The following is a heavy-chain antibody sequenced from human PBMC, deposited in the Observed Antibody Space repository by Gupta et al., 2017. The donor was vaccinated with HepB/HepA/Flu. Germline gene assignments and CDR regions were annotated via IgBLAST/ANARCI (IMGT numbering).Heavy chain of an antibody. CDR1: GFTFNYYS. CDR2: TSGSGGTS. Sequence: EVQILEAWGGLVQPGGSLRISCAAPGFTFNYYSMAWFRQAPGKGLDWVSTTSGSGGTSNYADSVKGRFTISRDFSRDNSKNTLYLQMNSLRPEETAIYCCAKLAVRDCSGGNCYLDIWGQGTMVTVSS. V-gene: IGHV3-23*01. D-gene: IGHD2-15*01. CDR3: AKLAVRDCSGGNCYLDI. J-gene: IGHJ3*02.